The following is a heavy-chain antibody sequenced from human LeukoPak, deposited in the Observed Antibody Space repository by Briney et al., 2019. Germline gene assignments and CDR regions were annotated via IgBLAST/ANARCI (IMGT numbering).Heavy chain of an antibody. CDR2: INPIFVTA. V-gene: IGHV1-69*01. D-gene: IGHD3-22*01. J-gene: IGHJ4*02. Sequence: SVKVSCKASGGTFSSYAISWVRQAPGQGLELMGGINPIFVTANYAQKFQGRVTITADESTSPAYMELSRLRSEDTAVYYCARSYDSSGFDYWGQGTLVTVSS. CDR3: ARSYDSSGFDY. CDR1: GGTFSSYA.